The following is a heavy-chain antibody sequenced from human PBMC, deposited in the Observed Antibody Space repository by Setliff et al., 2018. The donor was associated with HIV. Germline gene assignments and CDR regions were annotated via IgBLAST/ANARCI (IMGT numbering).Heavy chain of an antibody. J-gene: IGHJ3*02. CDR1: GGSISTYY. CDR3: ARHGHFYDSSSSDAFDI. CDR2: VSYSGST. D-gene: IGHD3-22*01. Sequence: SETLSLTCNVSGGSISTYYWSWIRQPPGKGLEWLSYVSYSGSTNFNPSLESRLAMSVDMSKNHFSLKLRSVTAADTAVYYCARHGHFYDSSSSDAFDIWGHGTMVTVSS. V-gene: IGHV4-59*08.